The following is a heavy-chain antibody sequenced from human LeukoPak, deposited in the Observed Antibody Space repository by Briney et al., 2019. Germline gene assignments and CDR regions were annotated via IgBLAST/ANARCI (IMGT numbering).Heavy chain of an antibody. CDR1: GFTFSSYG. D-gene: IGHD3-10*01. CDR2: IRYDGSNK. J-gene: IGHJ6*03. CDR3: AREVSLVRGVSHPGPNYYYYYYMDV. Sequence: PGGSLRLSCAASGFTFSSYGMHWVRQAPGKGLEWVAFIRYDGSNKYYADSVKGRFTISRDNSKNTLYLQMNSLRAEDTAVYYCAREVSLVRGVSHPGPNYYYYYYMDVWGKGTTVTISS. V-gene: IGHV3-30*02.